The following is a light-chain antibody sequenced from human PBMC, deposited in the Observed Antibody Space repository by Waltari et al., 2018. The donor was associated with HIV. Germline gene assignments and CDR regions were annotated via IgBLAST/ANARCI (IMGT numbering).Light chain of an antibody. V-gene: IGLV1-47*01. Sequence: QSVLTQPLSASETPGRSLNISCSGAPSNIGRNYVFWYQQVAGLAPRLLIYRNNQRPSGVSDRFSGSRSGTSASLVISGLRAEDEAQYYCASWDDGLSGHVFGGGT. CDR1: PSNIGRNY. CDR2: RNN. J-gene: IGLJ1*01. CDR3: ASWDDGLSGHV.